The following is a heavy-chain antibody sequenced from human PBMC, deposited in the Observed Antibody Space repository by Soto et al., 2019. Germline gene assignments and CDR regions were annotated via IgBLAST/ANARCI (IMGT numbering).Heavy chain of an antibody. CDR3: TAGVAGPRNSDF. D-gene: IGHD2-15*01. CDR1: GHTFSSYT. Sequence: GASVKVSCKPSGHTFSSYTISWVRQAPGQGLEWMGGVIPILGMTYYAQKFQDRLTIIADKSSITAYMDLSSLTSEDTAVYYCTAGVAGPRNSDFWGHGTLVTVSS. CDR2: VIPILGMT. V-gene: IGHV1-69*10. J-gene: IGHJ4*01.